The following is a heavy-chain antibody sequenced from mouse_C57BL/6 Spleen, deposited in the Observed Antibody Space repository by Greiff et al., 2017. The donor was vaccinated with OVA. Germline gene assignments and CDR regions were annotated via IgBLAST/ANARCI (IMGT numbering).Heavy chain of an antibody. CDR1: GFTFSSYA. CDR2: ISDGGSYT. CDR3: ARDQYDYGFAY. D-gene: IGHD2-4*01. Sequence: EVQLVESGGGLVKPGGSLKLSCAASGFTFSSYAMSWVRRTPEKRLEWVATISDGGSYTYYPDNVKGRFTISRDNAKNNLYLQMSHLTSEDTAMYYCARDQYDYGFAYWGQGTLVTVSA. J-gene: IGHJ3*01. V-gene: IGHV5-4*01.